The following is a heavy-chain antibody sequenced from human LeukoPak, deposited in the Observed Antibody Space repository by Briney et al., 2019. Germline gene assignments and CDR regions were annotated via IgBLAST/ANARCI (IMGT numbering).Heavy chain of an antibody. Sequence: GSLRLSCAASGFTFSIYSMNWVRQAPGKGLEWLSSITSSSNYIYYADSVKGRFTISRDNVQNSLYLQMNSLRAEDTPMYYCARDRGYFDNWGQGTLVTVSS. J-gene: IGHJ4*02. CDR3: ARDRGYFDN. CDR1: GFTFSIYS. V-gene: IGHV3-21*01. CDR2: ITSSSNYI.